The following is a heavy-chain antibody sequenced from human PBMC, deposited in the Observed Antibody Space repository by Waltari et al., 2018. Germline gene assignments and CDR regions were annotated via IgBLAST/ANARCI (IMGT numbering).Heavy chain of an antibody. Sequence: EVQLVQSGAEVNKPGESLKISCKGSGYSFTSYWIGWVRQMPGKGLEWMGIIYPGDSDTRYSPSFQGQVTISADKSISTAYLQWSSLKASDTAMYYCARLSYRQWLVPGYFQHWGQGTLVTVSS. V-gene: IGHV5-51*01. J-gene: IGHJ1*01. CDR3: ARLSYRQWLVPGYFQH. D-gene: IGHD6-19*01. CDR2: IYPGDSDT. CDR1: GYSFTSYW.